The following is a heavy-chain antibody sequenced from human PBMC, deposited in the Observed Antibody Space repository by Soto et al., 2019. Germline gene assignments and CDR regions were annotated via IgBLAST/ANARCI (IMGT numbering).Heavy chain of an antibody. Sequence: ASVKVSCKASGYTFTSYRIIWVRQAPGQGLERMGWISAYSGNTNYAQKVQGRVTMTTDTSTSTAYMELGSLKSDDTAVYYCAGDLSAGTAAYWGQGTLVTVSS. J-gene: IGHJ4*02. V-gene: IGHV1-18*01. CDR1: GYTFTSYR. D-gene: IGHD1-7*01. CDR2: ISAYSGNT. CDR3: AGDLSAGTAAY.